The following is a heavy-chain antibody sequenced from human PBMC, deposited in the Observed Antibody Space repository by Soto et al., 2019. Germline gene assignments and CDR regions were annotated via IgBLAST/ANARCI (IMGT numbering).Heavy chain of an antibody. D-gene: IGHD3-10*01. Sequence: QVQLVQSGAEVRKPGASVKVSCKASGYTFSNYGLSWVRQAPGQGLEWMGWISDYNGNTHYAQKFQGRLIMTTDTSKRTAYVELRSLTSDDTAVYFCAREGYYSGSGTYSPPRYYRMDVWGQGTTVTVSS. CDR1: GYTFSNYG. CDR2: ISDYNGNT. CDR3: AREGYYSGSGTYSPPRYYRMDV. V-gene: IGHV1-18*01. J-gene: IGHJ6*02.